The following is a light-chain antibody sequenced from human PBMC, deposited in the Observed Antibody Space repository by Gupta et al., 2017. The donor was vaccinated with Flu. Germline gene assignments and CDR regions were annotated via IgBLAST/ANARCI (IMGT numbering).Light chain of an antibody. J-gene: IGKJ1*01. Sequence: PVAPGEPASISCRSSQSLLHNNGYNYLDWYLQKPGQAPHLLIYLASKRASGVPERFNGSGSGRDFTLKISRGEAEDVGVYYCMQYLQTRTFGQGTRVEIK. CDR2: LAS. CDR1: QSLLHNNGYNY. CDR3: MQYLQTRT. V-gene: IGKV2-28*01.